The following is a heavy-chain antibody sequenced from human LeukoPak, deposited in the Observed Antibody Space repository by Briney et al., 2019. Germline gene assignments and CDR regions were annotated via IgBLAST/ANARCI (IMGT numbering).Heavy chain of an antibody. J-gene: IGHJ4*02. CDR2: INHSGST. Sequence: SETLSLTCAVYGGSFSGYYWSWIRQPPGKGLEWIGEINHSGSTNYNPSLKSRVTISVDTSKNQFSLKLSSVTAADTAVYYCGGSSGPLDYRGQGTLVTVSS. CDR1: GGSFSGYY. V-gene: IGHV4-34*01. D-gene: IGHD3-22*01. CDR3: GGSSGPLDY.